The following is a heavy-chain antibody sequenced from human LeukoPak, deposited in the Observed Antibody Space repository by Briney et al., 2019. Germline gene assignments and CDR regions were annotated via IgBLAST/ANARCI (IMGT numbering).Heavy chain of an antibody. J-gene: IGHJ4*02. CDR1: GFTFSSYA. D-gene: IGHD5-18*01. CDR3: AKLSAMALLAA. Sequence: GGSLRLSCAATGFTFSSYAMSWVRQAPGKGLEWVSAISGSGGSTYYADSVKGRFTISRDNSKNTLYLQMNSLRAEDTAVYYCAKLSAMALLAAGGQGTLVSVSS. V-gene: IGHV3-23*01. CDR2: ISGSGGST.